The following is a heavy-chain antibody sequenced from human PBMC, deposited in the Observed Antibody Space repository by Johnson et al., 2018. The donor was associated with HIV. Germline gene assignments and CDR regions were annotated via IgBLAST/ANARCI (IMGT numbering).Heavy chain of an antibody. CDR3: ARPRTGSDACDI. Sequence: VQLVESGGGLVQPGRSLRLSCAASAFPFDDHALHWVRQTPGKGLEWVSVIYSGGSTYYADSVKGRFTISRDNSKNTLYLQMNSLRAEVTAVYYCARPRTGSDACDIWGQGTMVTVSS. V-gene: IGHV3-66*02. CDR2: IYSGGST. D-gene: IGHD7-27*01. J-gene: IGHJ3*02. CDR1: AFPFDDHA.